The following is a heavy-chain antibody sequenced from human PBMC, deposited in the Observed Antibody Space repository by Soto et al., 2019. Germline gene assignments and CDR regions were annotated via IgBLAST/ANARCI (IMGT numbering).Heavy chain of an antibody. Sequence: QVQLQESGPGLVKPSQTLSLTCTVSGDSISSGGHYWSWIRQHPGKGLEWIGYIYYSGSTYYNPSLKSRVTIAVDTSKNQFSRKLSSVTAADTAVYYCARGSPYGMDVWGQGTTVTVAS. V-gene: IGHV4-31*03. CDR1: GDSISSGGHY. J-gene: IGHJ6*02. CDR2: IYYSGST. CDR3: ARGSPYGMDV. D-gene: IGHD1-26*01.